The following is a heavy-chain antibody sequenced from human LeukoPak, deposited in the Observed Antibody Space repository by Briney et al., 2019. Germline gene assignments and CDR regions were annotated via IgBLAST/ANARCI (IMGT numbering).Heavy chain of an antibody. Sequence: TPGGSLRLSCAASGFTLNTYNMNWVRQAPGKGLEWVSSISGSSSYIYYADSIKGRFTISRDNAKNSLYLQMNSLRAEDTAVYYCARDLTTMVRGVIPPFDYWGQGTLVTVSS. CDR2: ISGSSSYI. J-gene: IGHJ4*02. V-gene: IGHV3-21*01. D-gene: IGHD3-10*01. CDR3: ARDLTTMVRGVIPPFDY. CDR1: GFTLNTYN.